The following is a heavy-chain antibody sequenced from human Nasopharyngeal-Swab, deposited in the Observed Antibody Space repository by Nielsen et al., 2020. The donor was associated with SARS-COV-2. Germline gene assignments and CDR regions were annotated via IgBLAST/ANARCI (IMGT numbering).Heavy chain of an antibody. CDR1: GFTFRRSA. CDR3: AKKGQWFGESWTFDY. J-gene: IGHJ4*02. CDR2: LIGSGGRT. D-gene: IGHD3-10*01. V-gene: IGHV3-23*01. Sequence: GESLKISCAASGFTFRRSAMSWVRQAPGKGLEWVSTLIGSGGRTYYADSVKGRFTISRDNSKNTLYLQMNSLRAEDTAVYYCAKKGQWFGESWTFDYWGQGTLVTVSS.